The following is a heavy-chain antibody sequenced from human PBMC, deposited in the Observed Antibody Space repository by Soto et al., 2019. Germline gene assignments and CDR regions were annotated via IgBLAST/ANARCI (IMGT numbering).Heavy chain of an antibody. CDR3: AKEMTYYDILTGYSPDV. Sequence: GGSLRLSCAASGFTFSSYAMSWVRQAPGKGLEWVSAISGSGGSTYYADSVKGRFTISRDNSKNTLYLQMNSLRAEDTAVYYCAKEMTYYDILTGYSPDVWGQGTTVTVSS. CDR2: ISGSGGST. J-gene: IGHJ6*02. D-gene: IGHD3-9*01. CDR1: GFTFSSYA. V-gene: IGHV3-23*01.